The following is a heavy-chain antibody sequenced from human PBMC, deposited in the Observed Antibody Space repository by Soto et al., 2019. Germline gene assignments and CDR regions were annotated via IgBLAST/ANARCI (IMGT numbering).Heavy chain of an antibody. CDR2: IYYSGST. Sequence: SETLSLTCAVSGGSISSGGYSWSWVRQPPGKGLEWIGYIYYSGSTNYNPSLKSRVTISVDTSKNQFSLKLSSVTAADTAVYYCARRYGKNAFDIWGQGTMVTVSS. CDR1: GGSISSGGYS. J-gene: IGHJ3*02. V-gene: IGHV4-61*08. D-gene: IGHD5-18*01. CDR3: ARRYGKNAFDI.